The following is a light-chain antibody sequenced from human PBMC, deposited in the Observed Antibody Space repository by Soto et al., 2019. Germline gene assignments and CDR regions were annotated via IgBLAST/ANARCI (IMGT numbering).Light chain of an antibody. CDR1: QSVGSF. V-gene: IGKV3-11*01. CDR3: QQRNSWPPTFT. CDR2: DTS. Sequence: EIVMRQSPATLSVSPGERATLSCRAIQSVGSFLAWYQQKPGQAPRLLIYDTSIRATGIPARFSGSGSGTDFTLTISSLEPEDFAVYYCQQRNSWPPTFTFGQGTRLEIK. J-gene: IGKJ5*01.